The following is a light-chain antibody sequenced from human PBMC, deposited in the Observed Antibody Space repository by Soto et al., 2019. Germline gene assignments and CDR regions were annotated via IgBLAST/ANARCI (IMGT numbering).Light chain of an antibody. CDR3: QYCGSSPLT. V-gene: IGKV3-20*01. CDR2: STS. Sequence: EIVLTQSPGTLSLSPGERAILSCRATQRVGGSDLAWYQQKPGQTPRLLIYSTSDRASSTPDRFSGSGSGTDFTLTISSLVPEDFAVYYCQYCGSSPLTFGGGTKVEMK. CDR1: QRVGGSD. J-gene: IGKJ4*01.